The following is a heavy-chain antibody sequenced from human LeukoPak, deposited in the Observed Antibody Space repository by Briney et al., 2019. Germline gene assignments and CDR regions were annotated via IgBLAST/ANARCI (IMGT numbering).Heavy chain of an antibody. CDR3: ARVDDSSGYYYFDY. Sequence: GGSLRLSCAASGFTFTRSGMHWVRQAPGKWLEWVSYISSSGSTIYYADSVKGRFTISRDNAKNSLYLQMNSLRAEDTAVYYCARVDDSSGYYYFDYWGQGTLVTVSS. J-gene: IGHJ4*02. CDR1: GFTFTRSG. V-gene: IGHV3-48*04. D-gene: IGHD3-22*01. CDR2: ISSSGSTI.